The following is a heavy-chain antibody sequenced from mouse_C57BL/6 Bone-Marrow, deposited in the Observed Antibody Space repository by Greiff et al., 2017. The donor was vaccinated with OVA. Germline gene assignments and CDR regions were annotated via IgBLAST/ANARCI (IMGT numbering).Heavy chain of an antibody. Sequence: VQLQQSGAELVRPGTSVKMSCKASGYTFTNYWIGWAKQRPGHGLEWIGDIYPGGGYTNYNEKFKGKATLTADKSSSTAYMQFSSLTSEDSAIYYCARGAVPWYFDVWGTGTTVTVSS. CDR3: ARGAVPWYFDV. CDR2: IYPGGGYT. V-gene: IGHV1-63*01. J-gene: IGHJ1*03. D-gene: IGHD1-1*01. CDR1: GYTFTNYW.